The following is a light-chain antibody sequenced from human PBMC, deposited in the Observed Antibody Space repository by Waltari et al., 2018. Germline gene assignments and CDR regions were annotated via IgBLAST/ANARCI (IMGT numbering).Light chain of an antibody. CDR1: KSISTW. V-gene: IGKV1-5*03. J-gene: IGKJ1*01. CDR3: QQYSHYST. Sequence: DIQMTQSPSTLAASVGDRVTITWRARKSISTWLAWYQQKPGKPPNLLIFKASALEGGVPSRFSGSGSGTEFTLTISSLQPDDVATYYCQQYSHYSTFGQGTKVEI. CDR2: KAS.